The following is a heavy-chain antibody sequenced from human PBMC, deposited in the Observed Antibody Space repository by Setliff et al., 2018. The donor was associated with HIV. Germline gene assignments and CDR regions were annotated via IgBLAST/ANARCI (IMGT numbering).Heavy chain of an antibody. Sequence: NPSETLSLTCTVSGGSIISSSHYWGWIRQPPGKGLEWIGSVHYSGTTYYNPSLKSRVTISVDRSKNLFSLKLISVTAADQGVYYCARVPVAGANWFDPWGLGTLVTVSS. D-gene: IGHD2-21*01. CDR2: VHYSGTT. CDR1: GGSIISSSHY. CDR3: ARVPVAGANWFDP. J-gene: IGHJ5*02. V-gene: IGHV4-39*01.